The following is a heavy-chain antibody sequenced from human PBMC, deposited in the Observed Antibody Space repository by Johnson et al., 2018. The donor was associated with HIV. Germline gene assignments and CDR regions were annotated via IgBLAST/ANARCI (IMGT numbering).Heavy chain of an antibody. CDR3: ASLGWFGESGAFDI. CDR1: GFTFDDSA. J-gene: IGHJ3*02. D-gene: IGHD3-10*01. CDR2: IYSDGST. V-gene: IGHV3-66*01. Sequence: EVHLVESGGVVVQPGGSLRLSCAASGFTFDDSAMHWVRQAPGKGLEWVSVIYSDGSTYHADSVKGRFTISRDNSKNTLYLQMNSLRAEDTAVYYCASLGWFGESGAFDIWGQGTMVTVSA.